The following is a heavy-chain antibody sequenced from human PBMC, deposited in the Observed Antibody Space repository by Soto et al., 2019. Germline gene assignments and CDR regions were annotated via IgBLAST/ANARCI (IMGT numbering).Heavy chain of an antibody. D-gene: IGHD3-22*01. CDR2: ISAYNGNT. J-gene: IGHJ6*02. CDR3: ARESYYYDSSGYYSDYYYGMDV. Sequence: QVQLVQSGAEVKKPGASVKVSCKASGYTFTSYGISWVRQAPGQGLEWMGWISAYNGNTNYAHKLQGRVTMTTDTSTSTAYMELRILRSDDTAVYYCARESYYYDSSGYYSDYYYGMDVWGQGTTVTVSS. CDR1: GYTFTSYG. V-gene: IGHV1-18*01.